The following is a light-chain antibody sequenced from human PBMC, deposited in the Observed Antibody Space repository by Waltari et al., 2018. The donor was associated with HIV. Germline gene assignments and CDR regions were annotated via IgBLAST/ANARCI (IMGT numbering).Light chain of an antibody. V-gene: IGLV1-40*01. CDR1: HPNIGAYFD. CDR3: QSYDSSLSGSEV. J-gene: IGLJ2*01. CDR2: GNT. Sequence: QSVLTQPHSVPGAAGPRVPTSCTGTHPNIGAYFDTPWDQQLPGTAPKLLIYGNTNRPSGVPDRFSGSKSGTSASLVITGLRAEDEADYYCQSYDSSLSGSEVFGGGTKLSVL.